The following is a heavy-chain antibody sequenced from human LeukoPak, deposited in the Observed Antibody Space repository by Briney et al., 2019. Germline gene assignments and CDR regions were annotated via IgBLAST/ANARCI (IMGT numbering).Heavy chain of an antibody. CDR2: INHSGST. V-gene: IGHV4-34*01. D-gene: IGHD3-9*01. CDR3: ARQGTDYDILTGYARAFDI. CDR1: GGSFSGYY. J-gene: IGHJ3*02. Sequence: PSETLSLTCAVYGGSFSGYYWSWIRQPPGKGLEWIGEINHSGSTNYNPSLKSRVTISVDTSKNQFSLKLSSVPATDTAVYYCARQGTDYDILTGYARAFDIWGQGTMVTVSS.